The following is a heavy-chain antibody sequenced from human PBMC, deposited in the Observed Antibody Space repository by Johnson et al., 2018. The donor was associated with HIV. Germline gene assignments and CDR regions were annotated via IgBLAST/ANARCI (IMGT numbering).Heavy chain of an antibody. J-gene: IGHJ3*02. CDR2: IYSGGST. D-gene: IGHD6-6*01. CDR3: ARAGSRSDDAFDI. CDR1: GFTVSSNY. Sequence: VLLVESGGGLVQPGGSLRLSCAASGFTVSSNYMSWFRQAPGKGLEWVSVIYSGGSTYYADSVTGRFTISRDNSKNTLYLQMNSLGAEDTAVYYCARAGSRSDDAFDIWGQGTMVTVSS. V-gene: IGHV3-66*01.